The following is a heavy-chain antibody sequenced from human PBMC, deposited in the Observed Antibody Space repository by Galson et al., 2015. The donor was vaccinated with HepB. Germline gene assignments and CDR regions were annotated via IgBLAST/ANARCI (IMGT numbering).Heavy chain of an antibody. V-gene: IGHV3-30*04. J-gene: IGHJ4*02. CDR2: MSYDRSMK. CDR3: ARRYSSGFFPDY. D-gene: IGHD6-19*01. Sequence: SLRLSCAASGVTFSQYAMHWLRQAPDKGPEWVAMMSYDRSMKEYADTVQGRFTISRDNFRNTLYPQMHSLTPEDTAIYYCARRYSSGFFPDYWGQGTPVSVSS. CDR1: GVTFSQYA.